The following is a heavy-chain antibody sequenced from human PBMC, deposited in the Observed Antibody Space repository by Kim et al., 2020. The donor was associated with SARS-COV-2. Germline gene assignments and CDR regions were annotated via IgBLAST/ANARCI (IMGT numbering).Heavy chain of an antibody. J-gene: IGHJ4*02. D-gene: IGHD3-10*01. CDR3: ARKASGYFGAGTYYNGQFDY. Sequence: RFTSSRDNSENTLYLQMNSLRPEDTAVYYCARKASGYFGAGTYYNGQFDYWGQGTLVTVSS. V-gene: IGHV3-30*01.